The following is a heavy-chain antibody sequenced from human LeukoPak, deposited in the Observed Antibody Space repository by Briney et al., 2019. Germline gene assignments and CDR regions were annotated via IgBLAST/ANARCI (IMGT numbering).Heavy chain of an antibody. V-gene: IGHV4-34*01. CDR3: ARGFLGVLDY. J-gene: IGHJ4*02. CDR2: INHSGST. D-gene: IGHD3-16*01. CDR1: GGSFSGYY. Sequence: MASETLSLTCAVYGGSFSGYYWSWIRQPPGKGLEWIGEINHSGSTNYNPSLKSRVTISVETSKNQSSLKRSSVPAADTACHYGARGFLGVLDYWGQGTLVTVS.